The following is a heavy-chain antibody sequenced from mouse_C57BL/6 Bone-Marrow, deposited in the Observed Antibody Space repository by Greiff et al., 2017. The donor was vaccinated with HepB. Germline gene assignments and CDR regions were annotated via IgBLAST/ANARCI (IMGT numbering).Heavy chain of an antibody. V-gene: IGHV1-81*01. CDR2: IYPRSGNT. CDR1: GYTFTSYG. Sequence: VKLQESGAELARPGASVKLSCKASGYTFTSYGISWVKQRTGQGLEWIGEIYPRSGNTYYNEKFKGKATLTADKSSSTTYMELRSLTSEDSAVYFCARESHYGSSYGFAYWGQGTLVTVSA. CDR3: ARESHYGSSYGFAY. J-gene: IGHJ3*01. D-gene: IGHD1-1*01.